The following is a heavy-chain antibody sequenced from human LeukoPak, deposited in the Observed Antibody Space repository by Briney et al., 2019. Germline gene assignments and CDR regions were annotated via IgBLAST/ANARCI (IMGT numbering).Heavy chain of an antibody. CDR1: GFTFSDNS. D-gene: IGHD6-13*01. CDR3: ARVGWGQQLARLHY. CDR2: IRSTGTTI. Sequence: PGGSLRLSCVASGFTFSDNSMHWVRQAPGTGLEWVSYIRSTGTTIYHGDSVKGRFTISRDNAKNSLFLQMNSLRVEDTAVYYCARVGWGQQLARLHYWGQGTLVTVSS. J-gene: IGHJ4*02. V-gene: IGHV3-48*01.